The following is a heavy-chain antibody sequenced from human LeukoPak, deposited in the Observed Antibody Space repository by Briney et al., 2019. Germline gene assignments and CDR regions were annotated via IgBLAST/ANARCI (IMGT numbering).Heavy chain of an antibody. D-gene: IGHD2-2*01. CDR3: ARGARASLSVRSLYYYYGMDV. CDR1: GFTFSSYA. CDR2: ISGSGGST. J-gene: IGHJ6*02. Sequence: GSLRLSCAASGFTFSSYAMSWVRQAPGKGLEWVSAISGSGGSTYYADSVKGRFTISRDNAKNSLYLQMNSLRAEDTAVYYCARGARASLSVRSLYYYYGMDVWGQGTTVTVSS. V-gene: IGHV3-23*01.